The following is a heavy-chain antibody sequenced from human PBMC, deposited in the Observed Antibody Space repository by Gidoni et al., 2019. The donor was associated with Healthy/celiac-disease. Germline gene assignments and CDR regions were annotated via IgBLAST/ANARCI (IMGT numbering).Heavy chain of an antibody. CDR3: ARVRVPGHSSTSPHFDY. D-gene: IGHD2-2*01. J-gene: IGHJ4*02. CDR1: GFTFSSYA. CDR2: ISYDGSNK. Sequence: QVQLVESGGGVVQPGRSLRLSCAASGFTFSSYAMHWVRQAPGKGLEWVAVISYDGSNKYYADSVKGRFTISRDNSKNTLYLQMNSLRAEDTAVYYCARVRVPGHSSTSPHFDYWGQGTLVTVSS. V-gene: IGHV3-30-3*01.